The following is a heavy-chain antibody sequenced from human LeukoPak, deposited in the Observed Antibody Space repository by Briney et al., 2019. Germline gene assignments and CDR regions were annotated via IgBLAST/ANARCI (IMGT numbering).Heavy chain of an antibody. CDR3: ARDEFRTSGVDV. CDR2: SNPNSGDT. D-gene: IGHD1-1*01. J-gene: IGHJ6*02. V-gene: IGHV1-2*02. Sequence: ASVTVSLMSSVCTFTYYFMHGLRQARGQGREGMGWSNPNSGDTNYAHKFQGRVTMTSDTSISTAYMELGRLRPDDTALYYCARDEFRTSGVDVWGQGTPVTVSS. CDR1: VCTFTYYF.